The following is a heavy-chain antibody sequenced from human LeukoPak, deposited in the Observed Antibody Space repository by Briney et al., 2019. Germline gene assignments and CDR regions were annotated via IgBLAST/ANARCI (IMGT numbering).Heavy chain of an antibody. CDR2: IYYRGWT. D-gene: IGHD6-6*01. Sequence: SETLSLTCTVSGCSISSYYWSWIRQPPGKGLEWVGYIYYRGWTNYIPSLNSRVTISVDTSQNQFSLKPTTVTAAGTALDYCVRDWGSTSCSIAARNDAFDIWGQGTMVTVSS. CDR1: GCSISSYY. J-gene: IGHJ3*02. CDR3: VRDWGSTSCSIAARNDAFDI. V-gene: IGHV4-59*01.